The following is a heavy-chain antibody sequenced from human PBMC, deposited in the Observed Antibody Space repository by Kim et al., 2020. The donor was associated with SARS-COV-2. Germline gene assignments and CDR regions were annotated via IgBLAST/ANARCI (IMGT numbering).Heavy chain of an antibody. D-gene: IGHD3-9*01. Sequence: GGSLRLSCAASGFTFVNYAMHWVRQVPGKGLEWVSLINGDGGRTYYAGSVRGRFTISRDNNKNSLYLQMNDLRIEDTALYYCARWDGDTTGYYYHGLDVWGQGTTVAVSS. CDR2: INGDGGRT. CDR3: ARWDGDTTGYYYHGLDV. J-gene: IGHJ6*02. CDR1: GFTFVNYA. V-gene: IGHV3-43*02.